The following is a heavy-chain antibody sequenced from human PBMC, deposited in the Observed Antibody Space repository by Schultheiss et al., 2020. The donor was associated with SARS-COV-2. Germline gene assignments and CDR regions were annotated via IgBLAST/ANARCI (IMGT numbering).Heavy chain of an antibody. V-gene: IGHV1-69*06. Sequence: SVKVSCKASGYTFTSYGISWVRQAPGQGLEWMGGIIPIFGTANYAQKFQGRVTITADKSTSTAYMELRSLRSDDTAVYYCASQQENDSSFDYWGQGTLVTVSS. CDR3: ASQQENDSSFDY. CDR1: GYTFTSYG. CDR2: IIPIFGTA. J-gene: IGHJ4*02. D-gene: IGHD3-22*01.